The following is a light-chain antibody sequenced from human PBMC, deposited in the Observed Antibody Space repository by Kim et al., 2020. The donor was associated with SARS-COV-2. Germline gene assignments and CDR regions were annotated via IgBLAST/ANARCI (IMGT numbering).Light chain of an antibody. J-gene: IGKJ1*01. Sequence: EIEMTQSPATLSVFPGERVTLFCRASETLSSHLAWYQQKPGQAPRLLIYGASIRATGTPDRFTGSESGTEFTLTINVFQSEDSAVYFCQQYYNWWTFGPGTKVDIK. CDR2: GAS. V-gene: IGKV3D-15*03. CDR1: ETLSSH. CDR3: QQYYNWWT.